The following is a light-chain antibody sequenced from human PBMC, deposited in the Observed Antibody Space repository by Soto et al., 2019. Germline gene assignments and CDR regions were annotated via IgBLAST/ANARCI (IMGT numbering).Light chain of an antibody. CDR3: TAWDTSLTGHLV. J-gene: IGLJ2*01. CDR2: SND. CDR1: TSNIGSHS. V-gene: IGLV1-44*01. Sequence: QSVLTQPPSASGAPGQTVTISCSGTTSNIGSHSVNWYRQLPGTAPKVVMFSNDERPSGVPDRFSGSKSGTSASLTITGLQSEDEDDYYCTAWDTSLTGHLVFGGGTQLTVL.